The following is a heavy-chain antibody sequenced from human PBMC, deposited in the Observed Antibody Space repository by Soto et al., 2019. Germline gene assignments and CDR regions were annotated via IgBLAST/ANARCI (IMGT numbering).Heavy chain of an antibody. CDR2: TSTSGRTV. J-gene: IGHJ4*01. D-gene: IGHD1-1*01. V-gene: IGHV3-48*03. CDR3: ARVAKRDGSREFDS. Sequence: SWRLSGWASGFDLRVCEMIGVAKFLGKGREGCSYTSTSGRTVDIADPFQGRFTVPRANAKNSLILDVNSLRVDDTAVYFCARVAKRDGSREFDSWGQGTLVTVSS. CDR1: GFDLRVCE.